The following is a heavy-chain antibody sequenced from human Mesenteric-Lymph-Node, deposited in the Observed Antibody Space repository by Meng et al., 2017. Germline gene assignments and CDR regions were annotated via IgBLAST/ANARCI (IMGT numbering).Heavy chain of an antibody. Sequence: GESLKISCAASGFTVSSNYMSWVRQAPGKGLEWVSVIYSGGSTYYADSVKGRFTISRHNSKNMLYLQMNSLRAEDTAVYYCATTYDSSGYYWLADAFDIWGQGTMVTVSS. J-gene: IGHJ3*02. CDR1: GFTVSSNY. CDR2: IYSGGST. D-gene: IGHD3-22*01. CDR3: ATTYDSSGYYWLADAFDI. V-gene: IGHV3-53*04.